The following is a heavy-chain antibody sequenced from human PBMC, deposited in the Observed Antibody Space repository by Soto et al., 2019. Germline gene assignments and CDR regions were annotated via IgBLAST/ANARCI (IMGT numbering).Heavy chain of an antibody. CDR1: GGSISTGGYY. CDR3: ASTRDYCDY. J-gene: IGHJ4*02. CDR2: IYYSGSS. D-gene: IGHD1-1*01. Sequence: SETLSLTCTVSGGSISTGGYYWIWIRQHPGKGLEWIGYIYYSGSSSYNLSLKGRLTISVDTSKNQFSLKLSSVTAADTAVYYCASTRDYCDYWGQGILGTVSS. V-gene: IGHV4-31*03.